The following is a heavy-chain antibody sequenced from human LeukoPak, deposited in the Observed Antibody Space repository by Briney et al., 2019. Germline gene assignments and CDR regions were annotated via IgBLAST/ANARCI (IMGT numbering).Heavy chain of an antibody. CDR3: ARDQGGTGSWYEGEGY. Sequence: GGSLRLSCAASGFTFDDYGMSLVRHSPGNWLQRVSGINWNGGRTGYVDSVKGRFTISRDNAKNSLYLQMNSLRAEDTALYYCARDQGGTGSWYEGEGYWGQGTLVTVSS. V-gene: IGHV3-20*04. CDR2: INWNGGRT. CDR1: GFTFDDYG. D-gene: IGHD6-13*01. J-gene: IGHJ4*02.